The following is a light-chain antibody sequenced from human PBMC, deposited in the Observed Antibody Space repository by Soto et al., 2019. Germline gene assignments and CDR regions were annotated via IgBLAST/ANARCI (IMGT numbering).Light chain of an antibody. J-gene: IGLJ2*01. Sequence: QSVLTQPPSVSGTPGQRVTISCTGSSSTIGAGYDVHWYQQLPGTAPKLLIYGNTNRSPGVPARFSGSKSGTSASLAITGRQAEDEADYYCQFYVSSLSGFVLFGGGTKVIVL. V-gene: IGLV1-40*01. CDR3: QFYVSSLSGFVL. CDR1: SSTIGAGYD. CDR2: GNT.